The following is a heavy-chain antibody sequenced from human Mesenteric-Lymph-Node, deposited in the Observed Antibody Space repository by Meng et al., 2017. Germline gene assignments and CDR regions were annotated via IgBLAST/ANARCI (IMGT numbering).Heavy chain of an antibody. Sequence: GESLKISCAASGFIFSSYAMSWVRQAPGEGLEWVSAISGSGGSTYYADSVKGRFTISRDNAKNSLYLQMNSLRAEDTAVYSCASCYSAVLDYWGQGTRVTVSS. CDR1: GFIFSSYA. CDR2: ISGSGGST. CDR3: ASCYSAVLDY. V-gene: IGHV3-23*01. D-gene: IGHD2-15*01. J-gene: IGHJ4*02.